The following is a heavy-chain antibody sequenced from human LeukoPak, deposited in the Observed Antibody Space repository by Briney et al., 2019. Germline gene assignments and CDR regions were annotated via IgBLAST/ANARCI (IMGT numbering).Heavy chain of an antibody. CDR3: VRYSTSWSFDS. V-gene: IGHV3-48*03. Sequence: GGSLRLSCAASGFTFSTFAMDWVRQAPGKGLEWVSYINGRGDTIYYTDSVKGRITISRDNTKNSLFLQMNSLRPEDTAVYFCVRYSTSWSFDSWGQGTLVTVSS. CDR1: GFTFSTFA. D-gene: IGHD2-2*01. J-gene: IGHJ4*02. CDR2: INGRGDTI.